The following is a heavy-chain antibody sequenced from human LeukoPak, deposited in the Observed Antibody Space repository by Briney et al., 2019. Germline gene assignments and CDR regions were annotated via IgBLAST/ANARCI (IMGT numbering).Heavy chain of an antibody. CDR3: ASPRVVVGYYMDV. CDR2: IYSGGST. J-gene: IGHJ6*03. V-gene: IGHV3-66*02. D-gene: IGHD2-15*01. Sequence: GGSLRLSCAASGFTVSSNYMSWVRQAPGKGLEWVSVIYSGGSTYYADSVKGRFTISRDNSKNTLYLQMNSLRAEDTDVYYCASPRVVVGYYMDVWGKGTTVTVSS. CDR1: GFTVSSNY.